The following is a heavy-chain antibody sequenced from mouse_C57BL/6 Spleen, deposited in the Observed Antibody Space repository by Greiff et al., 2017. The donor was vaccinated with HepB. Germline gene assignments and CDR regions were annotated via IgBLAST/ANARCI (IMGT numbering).Heavy chain of an antibody. J-gene: IGHJ4*01. CDR2: IDPNSGGT. Sequence: QVQLKQPGAELVKPGASVKLSCKASGYTFTSYWMHWVKQRPGRGLEWIGRIDPNSGGTKYNEKFKSKATLTVDKPSSTAYMQLSSLTSEDSAVYYCARSLYYYGSSYYAMDYWGQGTSVTVSS. CDR1: GYTFTSYW. D-gene: IGHD1-1*01. V-gene: IGHV1-72*01. CDR3: ARSLYYYGSSYYAMDY.